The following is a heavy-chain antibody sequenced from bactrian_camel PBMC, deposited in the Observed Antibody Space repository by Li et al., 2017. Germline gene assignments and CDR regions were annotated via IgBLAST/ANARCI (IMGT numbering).Heavy chain of an antibody. Sequence: HVQLVESGGGLVQPGGSLRLSCVASGFTFSSYSMSWVRQRPGKGFEWVSAVAVGGRTAYYAGSVKGRFTISRDFAKNTLYLQMNNLTFEDSAVYYCTLPIGWVLGPPNYWGQGTQVTVST. D-gene: IGHD5*01. CDR3: TLPIGWVLGPPNY. CDR1: GFTFSSYS. CDR2: VAVGGRTA. V-gene: IGHV3S1*01. J-gene: IGHJ4*01.